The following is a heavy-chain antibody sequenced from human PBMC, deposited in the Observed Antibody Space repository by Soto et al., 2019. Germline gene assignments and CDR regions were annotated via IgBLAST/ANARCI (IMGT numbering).Heavy chain of an antibody. D-gene: IGHD6-19*01. CDR1: GGSISSSSYY. J-gene: IGHJ4*02. CDR2: IYYSGST. CDR3: ARDRGIAVAGSHY. Sequence: PSETLSLTCTVSGGSISSSSYYWGWIRQPPGKGLEWIGSIYYSGSTYYNPSLKSRVTISVDTSKNQFSLKLSSVTAADTAVYYCARDRGIAVAGSHYWGQGTLVTVSS. V-gene: IGHV4-39*02.